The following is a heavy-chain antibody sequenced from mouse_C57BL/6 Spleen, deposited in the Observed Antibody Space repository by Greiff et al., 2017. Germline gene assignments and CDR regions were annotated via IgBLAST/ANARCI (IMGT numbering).Heavy chain of an antibody. J-gene: IGHJ2*01. Sequence: EVQLVESGGGLVKPGGSLKLSCAASGFTFSSYAMSWVRQTPEKRLEWVATISDGGSYTYYPDNVKGRFTISRDNAKNNLYLQMSHLKSEDTAMYYCAREPTLDYFDYWGQGTTLTVSS. D-gene: IGHD2-10*01. CDR3: AREPTLDYFDY. CDR1: GFTFSSYA. V-gene: IGHV5-4*01. CDR2: ISDGGSYT.